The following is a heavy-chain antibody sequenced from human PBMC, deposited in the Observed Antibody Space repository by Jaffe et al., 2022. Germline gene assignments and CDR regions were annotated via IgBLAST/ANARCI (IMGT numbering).Heavy chain of an antibody. Sequence: QVQLVESGGGVVQPGGSLRLSCAASGFTFSSYGMHWVRQAPGKGLEWVAFIRYDGSNKYYADSVKGRFTISRDNSKNTLYLQMNSLRAEDTAVYYCAKDLMTTVTYEIDYWGQGTLVTVSS. CDR1: GFTFSSYG. CDR3: AKDLMTTVTYEIDY. J-gene: IGHJ4*02. CDR2: IRYDGSNK. V-gene: IGHV3-30*02. D-gene: IGHD4-17*01.